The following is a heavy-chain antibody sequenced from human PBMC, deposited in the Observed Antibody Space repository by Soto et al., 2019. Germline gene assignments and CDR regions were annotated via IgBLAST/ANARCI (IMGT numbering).Heavy chain of an antibody. CDR2: ISYDGSNK. CDR3: AKDTDYYDSSGYYRSPY. J-gene: IGHJ4*02. V-gene: IGHV3-30*18. Sequence: LRLSCAASGFTFSSYGMHWVRQAPGKGLEWVAVISYDGSNKYYADSVKGRFTISRDNSKNTLYLQMNSLRAEDTAVYYRAKDTDYYDSSGYYRSPYWGQGTLVTVSS. D-gene: IGHD3-22*01. CDR1: GFTFSSYG.